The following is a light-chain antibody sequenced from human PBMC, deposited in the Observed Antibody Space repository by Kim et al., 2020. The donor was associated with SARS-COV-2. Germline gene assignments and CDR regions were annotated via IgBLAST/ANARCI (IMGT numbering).Light chain of an antibody. CDR1: QSISNW. V-gene: IGKV1-5*03. CDR2: LAS. Sequence: DIQMTQSPSTLSASVGDSVTITCRASQSISNWLAWFQQKPGKAPQLLIYLASTLETGVPSRFSGSGSGTEFTLTISSLQPHDFATYYCQQYNSYSITFGQGTRLELN. CDR3: QQYNSYSIT. J-gene: IGKJ5*01.